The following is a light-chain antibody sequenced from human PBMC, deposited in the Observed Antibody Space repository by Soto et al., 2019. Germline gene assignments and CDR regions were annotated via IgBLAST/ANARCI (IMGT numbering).Light chain of an antibody. CDR1: QSVSNNY. J-gene: IGKJ2*01. CDR2: GAS. CDR3: QQYASSPYS. Sequence: EIVLTQSPGTLSLSPGERATLSCRASQSVSNNYLAWYQQKPGQAPRLLIYGASNRATGIPDRFSGSGSGTDFTLTISRLEPEDFAVYYCQQYASSPYSFGQGTKLQIK. V-gene: IGKV3-20*01.